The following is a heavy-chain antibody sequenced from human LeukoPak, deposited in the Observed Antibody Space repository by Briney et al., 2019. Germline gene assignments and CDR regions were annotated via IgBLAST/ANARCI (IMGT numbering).Heavy chain of an antibody. CDR2: INPNSGGT. V-gene: IGHV1-2*02. CDR3: ARYQLLSKSFDY. CDR1: GYTFTAYY. D-gene: IGHD2-2*01. J-gene: IGHJ4*02. Sequence: ASVKVSCKASGYTFTAYYMHWVRQAPGQGLEWMGWINPNSGGTSFAQKFQGRVTMTRDTSISTAYMELISLRSDDTAVYHCARYQLLSKSFDYWGQGTLVTASS.